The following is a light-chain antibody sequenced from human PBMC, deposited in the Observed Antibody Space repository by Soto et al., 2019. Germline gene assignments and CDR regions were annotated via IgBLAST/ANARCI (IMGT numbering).Light chain of an antibody. Sequence: AVRMTQSPSSVSASTGDRVTISCRASQEISTYLAWYQQKPGKAPKLLMYGASSLHSGVPSRFSGSGSGTDFTLTIDCLQSDDFANYFCQQYYTFPYPFGQGTALEI. J-gene: IGKJ2*01. CDR2: GAS. CDR1: QEISTY. V-gene: IGKV1-8*01. CDR3: QQYYTFPYP.